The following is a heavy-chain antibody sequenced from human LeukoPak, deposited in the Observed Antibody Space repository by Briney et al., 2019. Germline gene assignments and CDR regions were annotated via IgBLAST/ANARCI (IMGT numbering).Heavy chain of an antibody. J-gene: IGHJ4*02. CDR3: ARSWGYSSSDTFDY. CDR1: GGSISSYY. V-gene: IGHV4-59*01. CDR2: TYYSGST. Sequence: SETLSLTCTVSGGSISSYYWSWIRQPPGKGLEWIGYTYYSGSTNYNPSLKSRVTISVDTSKNQFSLKLSSVTAADTAVYYCARSWGYSSSDTFDYWGQGTLVTVSS. D-gene: IGHD6-13*01.